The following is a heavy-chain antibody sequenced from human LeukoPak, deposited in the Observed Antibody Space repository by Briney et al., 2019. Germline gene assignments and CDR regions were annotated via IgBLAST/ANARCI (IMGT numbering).Heavy chain of an antibody. CDR3: ARDSSGWYYFDY. Sequence: PGGSLTLSCAASGFTFSNYEMNWVRQAPGKGLEWVSYISRSSGSSIYYADSVKGRFTISRDNAKNSLYLQMNSLRAEDTAVYYCARDSSGWYYFDYWGQGILVTVSS. CDR1: GFTFSNYE. V-gene: IGHV3-48*03. CDR2: ISRSSGSSI. D-gene: IGHD6-19*01. J-gene: IGHJ4*02.